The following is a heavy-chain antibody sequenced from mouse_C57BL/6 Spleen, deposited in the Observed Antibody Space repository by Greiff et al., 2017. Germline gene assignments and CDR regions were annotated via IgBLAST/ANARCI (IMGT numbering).Heavy chain of an antibody. J-gene: IGHJ4*01. CDR2: IDPSDSYT. Sequence: QVQLKQPGAELVMPGASVKLSCKASGYTFTSYWMHWVKQRPGQGLEWIGEIDPSDSYTNYNQKFKGKSTLTVDKSSSTAYMQLSSLTSEDSAVYYCARGYGSSYDAMDYWGQGTSVTVSS. D-gene: IGHD1-1*01. CDR3: ARGYGSSYDAMDY. CDR1: GYTFTSYW. V-gene: IGHV1-69*01.